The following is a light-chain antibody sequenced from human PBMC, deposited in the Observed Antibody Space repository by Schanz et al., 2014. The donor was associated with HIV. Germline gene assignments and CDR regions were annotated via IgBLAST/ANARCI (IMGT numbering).Light chain of an antibody. CDR2: GAS. Sequence: EIVMTQSPATLSVSPGERATLSCRARQSVSTNLAWYQKKPGQAPRLLIYGASSRATGIPDRFSGSGSGTDFTLTISRLEPEDFAVYFCQQYSGSPFTFGPGTKVDIK. CDR1: QSVSTN. J-gene: IGKJ3*01. V-gene: IGKV3-20*01. CDR3: QQYSGSPFT.